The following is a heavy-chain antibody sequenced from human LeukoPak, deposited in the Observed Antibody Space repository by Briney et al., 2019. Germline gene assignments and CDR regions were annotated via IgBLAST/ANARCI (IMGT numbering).Heavy chain of an antibody. CDR3: VSSGFEV. V-gene: IGHV4-59*08. J-gene: IGHJ4*02. CDR2: IYNSGTT. D-gene: IGHD6-25*01. Sequence: RPSETLSLTCSVSGDFDSLYYWSWIRQSPGKGLEWIGYIYNSGTTYYSPSLQSRLSMSVDSSKNQFTLRVFSATVADTGIYYCVSSGFEVWGQGALVAVSS. CDR1: GDFDSLYY.